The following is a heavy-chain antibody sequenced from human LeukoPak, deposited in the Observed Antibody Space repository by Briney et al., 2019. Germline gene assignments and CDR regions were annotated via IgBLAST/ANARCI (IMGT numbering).Heavy chain of an antibody. D-gene: IGHD3-10*01. V-gene: IGHV4-4*07. CDR1: GASISSYY. CDR2: IHISGST. CDR3: AKEGMIQGVIDY. J-gene: IGHJ4*02. Sequence: PSETLSLTCTVSGASISSYYWSWIRQPAGKGLEWIGHIHISGSTNYNPSLKSRVTMSLDTSKNQFSLKLNSVTAADTAVYYCAKEGMIQGVIDYWGQGALVTVSS.